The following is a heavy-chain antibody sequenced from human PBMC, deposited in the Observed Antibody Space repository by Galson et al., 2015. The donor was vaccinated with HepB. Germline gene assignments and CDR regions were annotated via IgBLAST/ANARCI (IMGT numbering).Heavy chain of an antibody. CDR2: IYTGGRT. CDR1: GFTGSSNY. Sequence: SLRLSCAASGFTGSSNYMSWVRQAPGKGLDWVSLIYTGGRTYYADSVKGRFTIPRDNSKNTLYLQMNSLRAEDTAVYYCARGRGYNWNDVFQYYYYYGMDVWGQGTTITVSS. V-gene: IGHV3-53*01. D-gene: IGHD1-20*01. J-gene: IGHJ6*02. CDR3: ARGRGYNWNDVFQYYYYYGMDV.